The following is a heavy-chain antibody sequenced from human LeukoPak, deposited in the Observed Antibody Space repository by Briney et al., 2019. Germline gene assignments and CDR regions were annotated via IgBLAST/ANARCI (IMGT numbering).Heavy chain of an antibody. CDR3: AKDEGYFSYFFDT. CDR2: ISFDAATE. J-gene: IGHJ4*03. V-gene: IGHV3-30*18. Sequence: PGGSVRLSCVASGCIFTGYSMHWLGQAPGKGLEGLSIISFDAATEYYADSLQGRFTISRDNTENPVYLQMSRLRVEDTAIYYCAKDEGYFSYFFDTWGHRELVTVSS. D-gene: IGHD2/OR15-2a*01. CDR1: GCIFTGYS.